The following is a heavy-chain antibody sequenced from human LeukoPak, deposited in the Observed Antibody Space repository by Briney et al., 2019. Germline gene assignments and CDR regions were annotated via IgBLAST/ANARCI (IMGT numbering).Heavy chain of an antibody. CDR1: GFTFSRYS. CDR3: AKGDAYCGGDCFPD. Sequence: GGSLRLSCAASGFTFSRYSMNWVRQAPGRGLEWVSSFSGGDGSTYYADSVKGRFTISRDNSKNTLFLQMNSLRAEDTAVYFCAKGDAYCGGDCFPDWGQGTLVTVSS. CDR2: FSGGDGST. D-gene: IGHD2-21*02. J-gene: IGHJ4*02. V-gene: IGHV3-23*01.